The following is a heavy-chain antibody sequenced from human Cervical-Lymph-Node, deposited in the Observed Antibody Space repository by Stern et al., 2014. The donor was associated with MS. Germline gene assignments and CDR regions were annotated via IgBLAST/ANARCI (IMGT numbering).Heavy chain of an antibody. CDR2: TRGKDNSYIT. CDR1: GFAFSDHY. CDR3: AKVLRGWNSIPYGMDV. J-gene: IGHJ6*02. Sequence: EVQLGEYGGGLVQPGGSLRLSCAAYGFAFSDHYMDWVRQAPGKGLEWGGRTRGKDNSYITESAASVKGSFTISRYDSKTSLHLQMNSLSTDDTAVYYCAKVLRGWNSIPYGMDVWGQGTPVTVSS. D-gene: IGHD1-7*01. V-gene: IGHV3-72*01.